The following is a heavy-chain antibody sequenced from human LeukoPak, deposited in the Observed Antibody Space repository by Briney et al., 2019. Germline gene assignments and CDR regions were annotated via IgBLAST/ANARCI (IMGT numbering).Heavy chain of an antibody. CDR2: ISGSGGGT. Sequence: GGSLRLSCAASGFTFSTYAMSWVRQAPDKGLEWVSTISGSGGGTYYADSVKGRFTISRDDSKNTLYLQMNSLRADDTAVYYCAKDLGRYRNNFFDYWGQGNLVTVSS. J-gene: IGHJ4*02. V-gene: IGHV3-23*01. CDR3: AKDLGRYRNNFFDY. D-gene: IGHD1-26*01. CDR1: GFTFSTYA.